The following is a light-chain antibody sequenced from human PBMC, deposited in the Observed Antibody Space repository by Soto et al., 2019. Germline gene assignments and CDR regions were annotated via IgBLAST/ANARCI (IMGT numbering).Light chain of an antibody. J-gene: IGKJ5*01. CDR3: QQYADSPIT. V-gene: IGKV3-20*01. CDR1: QSVTSNY. CDR2: DAS. Sequence: PGERATLSCRASQSVTSNYLAWYQQKPGQAPRHLIYDASNRATGTPDRFLGRGSGTDFTLIISRLEPEDFAVYYCQQYADSPITFGQGTRLEIK.